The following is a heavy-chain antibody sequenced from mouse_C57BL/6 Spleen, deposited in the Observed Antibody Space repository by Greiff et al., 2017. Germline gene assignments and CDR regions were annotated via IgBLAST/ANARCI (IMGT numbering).Heavy chain of an antibody. D-gene: IGHD2-4*01. CDR2: INPGSGGT. V-gene: IGHV1-54*01. Sequence: QVQLQQSGAELVRPGTSVKVSCKASGYAFTNYLIEWVKQRPGQGLEWIGVINPGSGGTNYNEKFKGKATLTADKSSSTAYMQLSSLTSEDSAVYFCARYLYDYGFDYWGQGTTLTVSS. CDR1: GYAFTNYL. J-gene: IGHJ2*01. CDR3: ARYLYDYGFDY.